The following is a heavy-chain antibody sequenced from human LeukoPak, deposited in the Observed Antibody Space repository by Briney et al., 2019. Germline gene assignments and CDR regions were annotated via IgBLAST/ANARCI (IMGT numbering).Heavy chain of an antibody. CDR1: GYTFTSYD. CDR3: ARGRPRGYCNSTSCFFDY. CDR2: MNPNSGNT. D-gene: IGHD2-2*01. J-gene: IGHJ4*02. Sequence: ASVKVSCKASGYTFTSYDINWVRQATGQGLEWMGWMNPNSGNTGYAQKFQGRVTITRNTSISTAYMELSSLRSEDTAVYYCARGRPRGYCNSTSCFFDYWGPGTLVTVSS. V-gene: IGHV1-8*03.